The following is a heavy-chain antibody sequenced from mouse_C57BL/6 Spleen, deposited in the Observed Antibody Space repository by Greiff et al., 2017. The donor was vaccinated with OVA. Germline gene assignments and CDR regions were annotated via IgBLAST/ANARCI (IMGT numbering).Heavy chain of an antibody. CDR3: ARRDWDRYFDV. D-gene: IGHD4-1*01. CDR2: ISSGSSTI. J-gene: IGHJ1*03. CDR1: GFTFSDYG. Sequence: EVKLVESGGGLVKPGGSLKLSCAASGFTFSDYGMHWVRQAPEKGLEWVAYISSGSSTIYYADTVKGRFTISRDNAKNTLFLQMTSLGSEDTAMYYCARRDWDRYFDVWGTGATVTVSS. V-gene: IGHV5-17*01.